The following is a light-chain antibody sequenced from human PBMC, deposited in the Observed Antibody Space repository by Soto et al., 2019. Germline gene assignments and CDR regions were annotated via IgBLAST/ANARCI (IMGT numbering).Light chain of an antibody. CDR3: PEYYRAPWT. Sequence: DIQMTQSPSSLSASVGDSVTITCRASQGIGNFLAWYQQRPGDPPKLLMYAASTLQLGVPSRFSGSGSGTDYTLTISSLQPEDVEAYYWPEYYRAPWTFGQGSTVVIK. CDR1: QGIGNF. CDR2: AAS. J-gene: IGKJ1*01. V-gene: IGKV1-27*01.